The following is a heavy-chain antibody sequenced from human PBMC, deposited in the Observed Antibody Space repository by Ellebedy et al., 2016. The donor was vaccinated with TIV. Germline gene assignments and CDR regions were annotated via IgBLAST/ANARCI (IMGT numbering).Heavy chain of an antibody. Sequence: AASVQVSCKSSGGTFSSYAITWVRQAPGQGLEWRGGIITSLGLGTVKIVQKFQDRVTISADISTSTTYMDLIRLTSDDTAVYYCATFVAGAGQFDHWGQGTLVTVSS. CDR2: IITSLGLGTV. D-gene: IGHD6-19*01. J-gene: IGHJ4*02. CDR1: GGTFSSYA. V-gene: IGHV1-69*06. CDR3: ATFVAGAGQFDH.